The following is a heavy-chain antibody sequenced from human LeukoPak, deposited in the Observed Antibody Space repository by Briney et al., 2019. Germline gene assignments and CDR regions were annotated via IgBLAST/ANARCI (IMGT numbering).Heavy chain of an antibody. CDR1: GFTFSSYS. D-gene: IGHD1-26*01. CDR2: ISSSSSYI. J-gene: IGHJ6*02. Sequence: PGGSLRLSCAASGFTFSSYSMNWVRQAPGKGLEWVSSISSSSSYIYYADSVKGRFTISRDNAKNSLYLQMNSLRAEDTAVYYCARPHAEWELLNYYYGMDVWGQGTTVTVSS. CDR3: ARPHAEWELLNYYYGMDV. V-gene: IGHV3-21*01.